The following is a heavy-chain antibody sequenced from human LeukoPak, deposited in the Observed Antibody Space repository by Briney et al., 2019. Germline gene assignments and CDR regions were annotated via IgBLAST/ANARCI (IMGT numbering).Heavy chain of an antibody. CDR2: IIPIFGTA. D-gene: IGHD2-15*01. V-gene: IGHV1-69*13. CDR1: GYTFTTYA. Sequence: SVKVSCKASGYTFTTYAISWVRQAPGQGLEWMGGIIPIFGTANYAQKFQGRVTITADESTSTAYMELSSLRSEDTAVYYCARLAVVVAATEGDYWGQGTLVTVSS. J-gene: IGHJ4*02. CDR3: ARLAVVVAATEGDY.